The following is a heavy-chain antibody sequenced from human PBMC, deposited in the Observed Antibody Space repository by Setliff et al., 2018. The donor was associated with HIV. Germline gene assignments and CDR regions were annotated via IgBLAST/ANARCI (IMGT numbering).Heavy chain of an antibody. CDR3: ATKVYCTNGVCLDAFDI. CDR2: ISAYNGNT. J-gene: IGHJ3*02. Sequence: GASVKVSCKASGYTFTSYGISWVRQAPGQGLEWMGWISAYNGNTNYAQKFQGRVTMTRDTSISTAYMELSRLRSDDTAVYYCATKVYCTNGVCLDAFDIWGQGAMVTVSS. D-gene: IGHD2-8*01. CDR1: GYTFTSYG. V-gene: IGHV1-18*01.